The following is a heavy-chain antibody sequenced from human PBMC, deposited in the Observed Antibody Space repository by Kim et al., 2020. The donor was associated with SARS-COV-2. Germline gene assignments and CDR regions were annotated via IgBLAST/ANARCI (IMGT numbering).Heavy chain of an antibody. CDR1: GVSFSGYS. Sequence: SETLSLTCGVYGVSFSGYSWSWIRQPPGKGLEWIGEIDHSGATNYIPSLKSRVSMSVDTSKNQFSLKLNSVTAADTAVYYCARGGPYSAYAFDFWGQGTL. J-gene: IGHJ4*02. V-gene: IGHV4-34*01. CDR3: ARGGPYSAYAFDF. CDR2: IDHSGAT. D-gene: IGHD5-12*01.